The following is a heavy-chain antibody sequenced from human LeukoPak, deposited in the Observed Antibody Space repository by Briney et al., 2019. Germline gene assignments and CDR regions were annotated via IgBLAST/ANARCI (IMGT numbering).Heavy chain of an antibody. CDR2: INYGGHT. V-gene: IGHV4-39*01. Sequence: PSETLSLTCTVSGGSISSSSYYWGWIRQSPGKGLEWIANINYGGHTYYNASLKSRVSISVDMSKNQFSLRLTSVTAADTAVYYCARQTGSGLFILPGGQGTLVTVSS. J-gene: IGHJ4*02. CDR1: GGSISSSSYY. CDR3: ARQTGSGLFILP. D-gene: IGHD3/OR15-3a*01.